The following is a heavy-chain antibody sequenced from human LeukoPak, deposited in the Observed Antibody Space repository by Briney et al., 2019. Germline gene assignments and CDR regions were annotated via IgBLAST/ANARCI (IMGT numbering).Heavy chain of an antibody. J-gene: IGHJ4*02. D-gene: IGHD3-3*01. Sequence: GGSLRLACAAPGFTFSNAWMSWVRQAPGKGLEWVGRIKSKTDGGTTDYAAPVKGRFTISRDDSKNTLYLQMNSLKTEDTAVYYCTTGKEGYDFWSGLDYWGQGTLVTVSS. V-gene: IGHV3-15*01. CDR3: TTGKEGYDFWSGLDY. CDR1: GFTFSNAW. CDR2: IKSKTDGGTT.